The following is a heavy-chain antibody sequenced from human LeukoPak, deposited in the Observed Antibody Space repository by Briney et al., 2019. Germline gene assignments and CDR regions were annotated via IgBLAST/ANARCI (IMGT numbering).Heavy chain of an antibody. CDR1: GFIFNNYG. CDR2: ISNDGGGT. CDR3: AKGGSGYFLDL. J-gene: IGHJ5*02. D-gene: IGHD3-22*01. V-gene: IGHV3-23*01. Sequence: GGSLRLSCAASGFIFNNYGLIWVRQAPGKGLEWVSAISNDGGGTTYADFVKGRFTISRDNSKNTLFLQMNSLRAEHTALYYCAKGGSGYFLDLWGQGTLVTVSS.